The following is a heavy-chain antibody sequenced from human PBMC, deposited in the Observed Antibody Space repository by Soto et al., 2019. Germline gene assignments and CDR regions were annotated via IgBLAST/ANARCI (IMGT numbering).Heavy chain of an antibody. CDR3: AHRSITMVRGGIDFDY. CDR1: GFSLSTSGVG. CDR2: IYWDDDK. D-gene: IGHD3-10*01. Sequence: QITLKESGPTLVKPTQTLTLTCTFSGFSLSTSGVGVGWIRQPPGKALEWLALIYWDDDKRYSPSLKSRLTITKDTSKNQVVLTMTNMDPVDTATYYCAHRSITMVRGGIDFDYWGQGTLVTVSS. V-gene: IGHV2-5*02. J-gene: IGHJ4*02.